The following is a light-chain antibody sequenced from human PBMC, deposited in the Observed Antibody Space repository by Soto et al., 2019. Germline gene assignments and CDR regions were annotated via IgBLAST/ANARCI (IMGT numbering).Light chain of an antibody. CDR3: QHYNDWPT. CDR1: QSVSSN. V-gene: IGKV3-15*01. Sequence: IVMTQSPATLSVSLGERVTLSCRASQSVSSNLAWYQLKPGQAPRLLIYGASTRATVIPARFSGSCSGTLFTLTSSSLPSDYFAVYYCQHYNDWPTFGQGTKVDIK. CDR2: GAS. J-gene: IGKJ1*01.